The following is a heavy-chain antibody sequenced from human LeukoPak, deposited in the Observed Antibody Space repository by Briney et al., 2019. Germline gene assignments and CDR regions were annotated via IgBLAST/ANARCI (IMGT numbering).Heavy chain of an antibody. D-gene: IGHD3-22*01. CDR1: GFTFSSYS. J-gene: IGHJ4*02. Sequence: GGSLRLSCAASGFTFSSYSMNWVRQAPGKGLEWVSLISWDGGSTYYADSVKGRFTISRDNSKNSLYLQMNSLRAEDTAVYYCARDNYDSSTPYYFDYWGQGTLVTVSS. V-gene: IGHV3-43D*03. CDR3: ARDNYDSSTPYYFDY. CDR2: ISWDGGST.